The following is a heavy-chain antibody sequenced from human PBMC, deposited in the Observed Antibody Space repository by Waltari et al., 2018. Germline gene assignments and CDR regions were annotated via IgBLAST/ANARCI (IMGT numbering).Heavy chain of an antibody. J-gene: IGHJ4*02. CDR1: GFTFSSSA. Sequence: EVQLLESGGGLVQPGGSLRLSCAASGFTFSSSAMSWVRQAPGKGLEWVSAISGSGGSTYYADSVKGRFTISRDNSKNTLYLQMNSLRAEDTAVYYCAKVGWGYYYFDYWGQGTLVTVSS. D-gene: IGHD1-26*01. CDR2: ISGSGGST. V-gene: IGHV3-23*01. CDR3: AKVGWGYYYFDY.